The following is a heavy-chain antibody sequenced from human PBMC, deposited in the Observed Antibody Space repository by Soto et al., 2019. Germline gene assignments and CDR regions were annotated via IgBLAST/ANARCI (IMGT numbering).Heavy chain of an antibody. Sequence: SVKVSCKASGFTFTSSAVQWVRQARGQRLEWIGWIVVGSGNTNYAQKFQERVTITRDMSTSTAYMELSSLRSEDTAVYYCAAGGGYPPPYYYYGMDVWGQGTTVTVSS. CDR2: IVVGSGNT. J-gene: IGHJ6*02. D-gene: IGHD3-16*02. CDR3: AAGGGYPPPYYYYGMDV. CDR1: GFTFTSSA. V-gene: IGHV1-58*01.